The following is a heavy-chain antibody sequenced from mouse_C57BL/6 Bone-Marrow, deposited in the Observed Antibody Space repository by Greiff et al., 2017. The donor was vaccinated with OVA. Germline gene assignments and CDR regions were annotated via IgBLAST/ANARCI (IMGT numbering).Heavy chain of an antibody. CDR1: GFTFSSYA. CDR2: ISSGGDYI. Sequence: EVQGVESGEGLVKPGGSLKLSCAASGFTFSSYAMSWVRQTPEKRLEWVAYISSGGDYIYYADTVKGRFTISRDNARNTLYLQMSSLKSEDTAMYYCTRPGLRRDYYAMDYWGQGTSVTVSS. J-gene: IGHJ4*01. CDR3: TRPGLRRDYYAMDY. V-gene: IGHV5-9-1*02. D-gene: IGHD2-4*01.